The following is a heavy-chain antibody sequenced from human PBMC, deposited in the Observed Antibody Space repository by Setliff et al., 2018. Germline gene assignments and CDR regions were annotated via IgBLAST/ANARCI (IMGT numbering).Heavy chain of an antibody. CDR2: INADNGNT. Sequence: ASVKVSCKASGYTFTSYVMHWVRQAPGERLEWMGWINADNGNTKYSQKFQGRVTITRDTSASTAYMELSSLRSEDTAVYYCARDVAAASGTYYYYYYCMDVWGKGTTVTVSS. V-gene: IGHV1-3*01. CDR3: ARDVAAASGTYYYYYYCMDV. D-gene: IGHD6-13*01. CDR1: GYTFTSYV. J-gene: IGHJ6*03.